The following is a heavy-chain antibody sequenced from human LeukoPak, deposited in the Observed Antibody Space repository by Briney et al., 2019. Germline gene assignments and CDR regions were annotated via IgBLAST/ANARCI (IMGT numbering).Heavy chain of an antibody. CDR3: ARDRRCRSGISVTALDAFHV. J-gene: IGHJ3*01. Sequence: GPSLKVSFKPSVYTFTTYGCSWVRQAPGQRREWMAWISGYNGDTNNEQKFQGRVTLTTDTSTSVAYMDLRSLRSDDTAMYYCARDRRCRSGISVTALDAFHVWGPGTMVTVSS. D-gene: IGHD3-3*01. CDR2: ISGYNGDT. CDR1: VYTFTTYG. V-gene: IGHV1-18*01.